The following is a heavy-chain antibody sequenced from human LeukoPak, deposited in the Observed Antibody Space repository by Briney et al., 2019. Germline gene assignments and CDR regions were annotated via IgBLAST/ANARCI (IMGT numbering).Heavy chain of an antibody. D-gene: IGHD6-19*01. CDR2: IYPGDPDT. V-gene: IGHV5-51*01. CDR1: GYSFTTYL. Sequence: GESLKISCECSGYSFTTYLIGWVRQMPGKGLEWMGIIYPGDPDTRYSPSFQGQVTISADKSISTAYLQWSSLKASDTAMYYCARHIQSSGWRHYDYWGQGTLVTVSS. J-gene: IGHJ4*02. CDR3: ARHIQSSGWRHYDY.